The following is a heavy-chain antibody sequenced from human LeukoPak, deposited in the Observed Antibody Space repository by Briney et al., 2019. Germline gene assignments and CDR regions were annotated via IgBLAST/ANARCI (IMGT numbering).Heavy chain of an antibody. CDR3: ARGAILGGYNLLDD. V-gene: IGHV3-30*04. CDR1: GFSFGTYA. J-gene: IGHJ4*02. D-gene: IGHD1-26*01. Sequence: PGGSLRLSCAASGFSFGTYAMHWVRQAPGKGLEWVALILYDGSLENTADSVRGRFIISRDNSKNTLFLQMNSLRIEDTAVYYCARGAILGGYNLLDDWGQGTLVTVSS. CDR2: ILYDGSLE.